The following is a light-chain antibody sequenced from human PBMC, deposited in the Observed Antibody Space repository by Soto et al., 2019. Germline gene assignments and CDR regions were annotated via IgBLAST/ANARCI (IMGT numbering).Light chain of an antibody. V-gene: IGKV3-11*01. Sequence: VLTPSPATLHLSPGGRATLSCRASQSVSRNLAWYQQKPGQAPRLLIYRASTRATGFPARFSGSGSGTDFTLTISSLQPEDFAVYYCQQRNDWHRTFGQGTKVDI. CDR3: QQRNDWHRT. CDR2: RAS. CDR1: QSVSRN. J-gene: IGKJ1*01.